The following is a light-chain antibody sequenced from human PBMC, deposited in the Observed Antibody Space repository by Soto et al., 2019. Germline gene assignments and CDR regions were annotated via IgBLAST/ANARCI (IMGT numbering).Light chain of an antibody. V-gene: IGLV3-25*02. J-gene: IGLJ1*01. Sequence: SYDLTQPPSVSVSQGQTARITCSGDTLPRQYPYWYQQKPGQAPVLIINKNSERPSGIPERFSGSTSGTTVTLTISGVQAEDEADYYCQSADSSGAYVFGTGTKVTVL. CDR3: QSADSSGAYV. CDR1: TLPRQY. CDR2: KNS.